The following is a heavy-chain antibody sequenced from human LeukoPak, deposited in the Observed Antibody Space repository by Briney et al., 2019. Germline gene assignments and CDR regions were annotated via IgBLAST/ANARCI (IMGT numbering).Heavy chain of an antibody. CDR3: ARGTPQWRYFDY. D-gene: IGHD6-19*01. J-gene: IGHJ4*02. V-gene: IGHV4-30-2*01. Sequence: SETLSLTCTVSGVSISTGGYYWSWIRQPPGKGLEWIGYIYHSGSTYYNPSLKSRVTISGDRSKNQFSLKVTSVTAADAAVYYCARGTPQWRYFDYWGQGTLVSVSS. CDR2: IYHSGST. CDR1: GVSISTGGYY.